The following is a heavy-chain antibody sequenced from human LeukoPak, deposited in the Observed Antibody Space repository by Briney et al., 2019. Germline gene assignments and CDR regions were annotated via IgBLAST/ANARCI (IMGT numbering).Heavy chain of an antibody. CDR2: ISGSSDDI. Sequence: GGSLRLSCAASGFTVSSNYMSWVRQAPGKGLEWVADISGSSDDIHYADSVTGRFTISSDNAKNSVYLQRKSLRVADAAVYYWAGDSGRYGYYMDVWGKGTTVTVSS. V-gene: IGHV3-48*01. CDR3: AGDSGRYGYYMDV. D-gene: IGHD1-26*01. J-gene: IGHJ6*04. CDR1: GFTVSSNY.